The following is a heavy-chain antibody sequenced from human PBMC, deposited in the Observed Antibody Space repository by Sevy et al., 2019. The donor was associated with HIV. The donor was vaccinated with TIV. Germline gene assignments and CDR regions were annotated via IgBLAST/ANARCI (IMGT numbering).Heavy chain of an antibody. Sequence: GGSLRLSCAASGFTFRDYYMSWIRQTPGKGLEWLSYISGGSRAIKYADSVKGRFTVSRDNSKNSLNLQMSSLRAEDTAVYYCARELSSGHNFDYYGLDVWGQGSTVTVSS. V-gene: IGHV3-11*04. D-gene: IGHD1-20*01. CDR2: ISGGSRAI. CDR3: ARELSSGHNFDYYGLDV. J-gene: IGHJ6*02. CDR1: GFTFRDYY.